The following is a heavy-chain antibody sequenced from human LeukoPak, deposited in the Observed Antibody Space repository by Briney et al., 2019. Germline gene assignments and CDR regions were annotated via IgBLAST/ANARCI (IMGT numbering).Heavy chain of an antibody. Sequence: GGSLRLSRAASGFSFSAYAMHCVRQAPGRGLEYVSGISSNGGSTYYANSVKGRFTISRDNSKNTLYLQMGSLRAEDMAVYYCARGRWSGYSDNWFDPWGQGTLVTVSS. CDR2: ISSNGGST. V-gene: IGHV3-64*01. CDR3: ARGRWSGYSDNWFDP. CDR1: GFSFSAYA. D-gene: IGHD3-3*01. J-gene: IGHJ5*02.